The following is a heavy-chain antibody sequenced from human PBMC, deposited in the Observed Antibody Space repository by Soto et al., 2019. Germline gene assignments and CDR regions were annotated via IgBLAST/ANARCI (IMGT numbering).Heavy chain of an antibody. J-gene: IGHJ6*02. CDR1: GFTFGSYA. Sequence: GGSLRLSCAASGFTFGSYAMNWVRQAPGKGLEWVSSISSSSSHIYYADSVKGRFTISRDYAKNSLYLQMNSLRAEDTAVYYCARDFADSYLSSYYYYGMDVWGQGTTVTVSS. V-gene: IGHV3-21*01. CDR2: ISSSSSHI. CDR3: ARDFADSYLSSYYYYGMDV. D-gene: IGHD3-10*01.